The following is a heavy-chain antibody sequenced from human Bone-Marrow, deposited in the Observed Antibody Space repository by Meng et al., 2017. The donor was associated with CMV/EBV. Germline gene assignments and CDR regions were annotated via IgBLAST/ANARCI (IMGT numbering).Heavy chain of an antibody. J-gene: IGHJ6*02. Sequence: ETLSLTCTVSGGSISSYYWSWVRQAPGKGLEWVSVIYSGGSSTYYADSVKGRFTISRDNSKNTLYLQMNSLRAEDTAVYYCAKDYYSNYNPYYYYYGMDVWGQGTTVTVSS. CDR1: GGSISSYY. CDR2: IYSGGSST. CDR3: AKDYYSNYNPYYYYYGMDV. D-gene: IGHD4-11*01. V-gene: IGHV3-23*03.